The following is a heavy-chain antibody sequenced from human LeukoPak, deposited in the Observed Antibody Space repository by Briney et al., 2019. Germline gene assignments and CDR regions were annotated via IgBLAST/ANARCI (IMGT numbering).Heavy chain of an antibody. D-gene: IGHD1-26*01. CDR2: IIPIFGTA. Sequence: SVKVSCKASGYTFSNFGISWVRQAPGQGLEWMGGIIPIFGTANYAQKFQGRVTITADKSTSTAYMELSSLRSEDTAVYYCARDFSGSYQFHFDYWGQGTLVTVSS. CDR3: ARDFSGSYQFHFDY. V-gene: IGHV1-69*06. J-gene: IGHJ4*02. CDR1: GYTFSNFG.